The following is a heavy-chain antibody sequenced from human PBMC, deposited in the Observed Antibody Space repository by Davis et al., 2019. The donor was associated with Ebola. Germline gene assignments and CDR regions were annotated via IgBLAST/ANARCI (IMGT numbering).Heavy chain of an antibody. Sequence: ASVKVSCKASGYTFNSYYIHWVRQAPGQGLEWMGWISAYNGNTNYAQKLQGRVTMTTDTSTSTAYMELRSLRSDDTAVYYCARLLWSGYSFDYWGQGTLVTVSS. CDR3: ARLLWSGYSFDY. CDR1: GYTFNSYY. V-gene: IGHV1-18*04. J-gene: IGHJ4*02. CDR2: ISAYNGNT. D-gene: IGHD3-3*01.